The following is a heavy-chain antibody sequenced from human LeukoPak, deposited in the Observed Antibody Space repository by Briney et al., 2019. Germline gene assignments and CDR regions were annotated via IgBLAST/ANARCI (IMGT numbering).Heavy chain of an antibody. J-gene: IGHJ6*03. D-gene: IGHD6-19*01. CDR3: ASAVAGTAYYYYMDV. Sequence: GGSLRLSCVASGFTFSNYPMHWVRQAPGTGPEYVSAISSNGDSTFYANSVKGRFTISRNNSKNTLYLQMNSLRAEDTAVYYCASAVAGTAYYYYMDVWGKGTTVTISS. CDR2: ISSNGDST. V-gene: IGHV3-64*01. CDR1: GFTFSNYP.